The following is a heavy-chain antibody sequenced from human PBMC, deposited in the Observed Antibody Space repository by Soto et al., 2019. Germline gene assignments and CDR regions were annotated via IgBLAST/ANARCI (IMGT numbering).Heavy chain of an antibody. D-gene: IGHD6-19*01. J-gene: IGHJ6*02. V-gene: IGHV4-34*01. CDR1: GGSFSGYY. Sequence: SETLSLTCAVYGGSFSGYYWSWIRQPPGKGLEWIGEINHSGSTNYNPSLKSRVTISVDTSKNQFSLKLSSVTAADTAVYYCARGVTYRSGCRPIRGRMDVWGQGTTVTVTS. CDR3: ARGVTYRSGCRPIRGRMDV. CDR2: INHSGST.